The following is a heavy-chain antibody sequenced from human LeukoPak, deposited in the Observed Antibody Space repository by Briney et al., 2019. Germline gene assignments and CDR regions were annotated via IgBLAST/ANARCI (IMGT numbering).Heavy chain of an antibody. Sequence: SETLSLTCTVSGGSISSYYWSWIRQLPGKGLEWIGYIYYSGSTNYNPSLKSRVTISVDTSKNQFSLKLSSVTAADTAVYYCARHFLWFGELMAFDYWGQGTLVTVSS. J-gene: IGHJ4*02. V-gene: IGHV4-59*08. CDR3: ARHFLWFGELMAFDY. D-gene: IGHD3-10*01. CDR1: GGSISSYY. CDR2: IYYSGST.